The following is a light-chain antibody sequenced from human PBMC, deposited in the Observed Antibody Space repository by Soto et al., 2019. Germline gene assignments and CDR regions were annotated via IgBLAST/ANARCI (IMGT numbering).Light chain of an antibody. CDR3: QQYYSTPKT. J-gene: IGKJ1*01. Sequence: DLVMTHSPDSLAVSLGERATINCKSSQSFLYSSNNKNYLAWYQQKPGQPPKLLIYWASTRESGVPDRFSGSGSGTDFTLTISSLQAEDVAVYYCQQYYSTPKTFGQGTKVDI. CDR2: WAS. V-gene: IGKV4-1*01. CDR1: QSFLYSSNNKNY.